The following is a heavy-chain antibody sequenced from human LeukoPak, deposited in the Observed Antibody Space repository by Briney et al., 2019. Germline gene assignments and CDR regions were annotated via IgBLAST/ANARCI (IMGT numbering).Heavy chain of an antibody. CDR3: ARASSYYYDSSGYYY. J-gene: IGHJ4*02. Sequence: GGSLSLSCAASGFTFSDYYMSWIRQAPGKGLEWVSYISSSGSTIYYADSVKGRFTISRDNAKNSLYLQMNSLRAEDTAVYYCARASSYYYDSSGYYYWGQGTLVTVSS. CDR1: GFTFSDYY. CDR2: ISSSGSTI. V-gene: IGHV3-11*01. D-gene: IGHD3-22*01.